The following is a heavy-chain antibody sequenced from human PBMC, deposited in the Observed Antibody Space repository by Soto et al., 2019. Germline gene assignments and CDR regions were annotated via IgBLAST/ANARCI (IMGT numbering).Heavy chain of an antibody. CDR2: IYPGDSDT. CDR3: ARTSRYYGSGSYPMVYYGMDV. CDR1: GYSFTSYW. J-gene: IGHJ6*02. V-gene: IGHV5-51*01. D-gene: IGHD3-10*01. Sequence: GESLKISCKGSGYSFTSYWIGWVRQMPGKGLEWMGIIYPGDSDTRYSPSFQGQVTISADKSISTAYLQWSSLKASDTAMYYCARTSRYYGSGSYPMVYYGMDVWGQGTTVTVSS.